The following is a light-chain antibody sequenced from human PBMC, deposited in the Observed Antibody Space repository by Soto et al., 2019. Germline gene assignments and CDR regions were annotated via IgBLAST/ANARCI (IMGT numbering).Light chain of an antibody. CDR3: HQYGSSPAT. Sequence: VMTQSPLSLSVTLEQPASLSCRSGQSLVDNDGNTFLNWFQQRRGQAPRLLIYGATSRATGIPDRFSGSGSGTDFTLTISRLEPEDFAVYYCHQYGSSPATFGQGTKVDI. V-gene: IGKV3-20*01. J-gene: IGKJ1*01. CDR1: QSLVDNDGNTF. CDR2: GAT.